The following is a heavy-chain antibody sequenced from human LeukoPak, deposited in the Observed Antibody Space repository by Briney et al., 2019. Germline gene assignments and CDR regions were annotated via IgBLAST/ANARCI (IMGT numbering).Heavy chain of an antibody. J-gene: IGHJ5*02. CDR3: TRDPGHCSGGSCYADP. Sequence: PGGSLRLSCVASGFTFTTYAMIWVRQPPGKGLEWVGFIRSKAYGGTTEYAASVKGRFSITRDDSKSIAYLQMNSLKTEDTARYFCTRDPGHCSGGSCYADPWGQGTLVTVSS. V-gene: IGHV3-49*04. CDR2: IRSKAYGGTT. CDR1: GFTFTTYA. D-gene: IGHD2-15*01.